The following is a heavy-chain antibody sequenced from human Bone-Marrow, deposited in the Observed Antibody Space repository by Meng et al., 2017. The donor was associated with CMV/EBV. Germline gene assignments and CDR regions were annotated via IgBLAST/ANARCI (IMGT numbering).Heavy chain of an antibody. CDR1: GYTFTDCY. CDR3: ASAVYCSSTSCYPPDYYYYGKDV. D-gene: IGHD2-2*01. J-gene: IGHJ6*02. Sequence: ASVKVSSKATGYTFTDCYILWVRQAPGQGLEWMGWINPNSGGTNYAQKFQGRVTMTRDTSISTAYMELSRLRFDDTAVYYCASAVYCSSTSCYPPDYYYYGKDVWGQGTTVTVSS. CDR2: INPNSGGT. V-gene: IGHV1-2*02.